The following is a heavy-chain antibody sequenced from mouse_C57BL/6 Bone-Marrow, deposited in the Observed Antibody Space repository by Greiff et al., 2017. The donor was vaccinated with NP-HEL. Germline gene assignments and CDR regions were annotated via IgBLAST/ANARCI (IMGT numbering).Heavy chain of an antibody. CDR3: ARERGGSYEGDYAMDY. D-gene: IGHD2-14*01. J-gene: IGHJ4*01. CDR2: IDPSDSYT. CDR1: GYTFTSYW. Sequence: QVQLKQPGAELVMPGASVKLSCKASGYTFTSYWMHWVKQRPGQGLEWIGEIDPSDSYTNYNQQFKGKSTLTVDKSSSPAYMQLSSLTSEDSAVYYCARERGGSYEGDYAMDYWGQGTSVTVSS. V-gene: IGHV1-69*01.